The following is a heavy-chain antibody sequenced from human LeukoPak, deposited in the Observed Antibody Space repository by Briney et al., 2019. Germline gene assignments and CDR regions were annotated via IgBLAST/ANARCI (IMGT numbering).Heavy chain of an antibody. Sequence: GASVKVSCKASGYTFTSYGISWVRQAPGQGLEWMGWISASNGNTNYAQKLQGRVTMTTDTSTSTAYMELRSLRSDDTAVYYCARDEGSQRAAAGQPWGMDVWGQGTTVTVSS. D-gene: IGHD6-13*01. V-gene: IGHV1-18*01. CDR3: ARDEGSQRAAAGQPWGMDV. CDR2: ISASNGNT. CDR1: GYTFTSYG. J-gene: IGHJ6*02.